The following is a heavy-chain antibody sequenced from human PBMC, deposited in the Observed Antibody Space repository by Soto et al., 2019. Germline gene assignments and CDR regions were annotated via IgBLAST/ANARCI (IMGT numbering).Heavy chain of an antibody. CDR3: ARLRLRDIVVVPAAIWFDP. CDR2: IYYSGST. J-gene: IGHJ5*02. D-gene: IGHD2-2*01. CDR1: GGSISSYY. V-gene: IGHV4-59*08. Sequence: NPSETLSLTCTVSGGSISSYYWSWIRQPPGKGLEWIGYIYYSGSTNYNPSLKSRVTISVDTSKNQFSLKLSSVTAADTAVYYCARLRLRDIVVVPAAIWFDPWGQGTLVTVS.